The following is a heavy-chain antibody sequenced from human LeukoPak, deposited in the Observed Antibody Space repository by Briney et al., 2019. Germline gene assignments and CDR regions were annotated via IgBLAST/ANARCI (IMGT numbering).Heavy chain of an antibody. J-gene: IGHJ3*02. CDR1: GFTFSSYS. CDR2: ISSSSSYI. D-gene: IGHD1-26*01. V-gene: IGHV3-21*01. Sequence: PGGSLRLSCAASGFTFSSYSMNWVRQAPGKGLEWVSSISSSSSYIYYADSVKGRFTISRDNAKNSLYLQMNSLRAEDTAVYYCAKVFIVGATTDAFDIWGQGTMVTVSS. CDR3: AKVFIVGATTDAFDI.